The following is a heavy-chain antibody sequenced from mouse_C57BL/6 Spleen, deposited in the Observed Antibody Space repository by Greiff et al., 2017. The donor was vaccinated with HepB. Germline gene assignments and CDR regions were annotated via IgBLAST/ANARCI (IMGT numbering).Heavy chain of an antibody. CDR3: ARAGYYGSSYRWFAY. D-gene: IGHD1-1*01. CDR1: GYTFTDYN. Sequence: VQPQQSGPELVKPGASVKMSCKASGYTFTDYNMHWVKQSHGKSLEWIGYINPNNGGTSYNQKFKGKATLTVNKSSSTAYMELRSLTSEDSAVYYWARAGYYGSSYRWFAYWGQGTLVTVSA. V-gene: IGHV1-22*01. CDR2: INPNNGGT. J-gene: IGHJ3*01.